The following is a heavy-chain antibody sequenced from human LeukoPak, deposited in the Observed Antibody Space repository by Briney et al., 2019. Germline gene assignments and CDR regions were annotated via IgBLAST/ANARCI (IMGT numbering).Heavy chain of an antibody. J-gene: IGHJ6*04. CDR3: ASLLVRGVKRYYGMDV. Sequence: SETLSLTCAVYGGSFSGYYWSWIRQPPGKGLEWIGGINHSGSTNYNPSLKSRVTISVDTSKNQFSLKLSSVTAADTAVYYCASLLVRGVKRYYGMDVWGKGTTVTVSS. D-gene: IGHD3-10*01. V-gene: IGHV4-34*01. CDR1: GGSFSGYY. CDR2: INHSGST.